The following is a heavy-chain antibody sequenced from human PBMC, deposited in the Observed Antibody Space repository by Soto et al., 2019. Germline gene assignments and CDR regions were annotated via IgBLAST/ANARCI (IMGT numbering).Heavy chain of an antibody. Sequence: EVQLVESGGGLVQPGGSLRLSCAASGFTFSGSAIHWVGQASGKGLEWLGLIRSKANNYATAYGASVKGRFTISRDDSKNTACLQMNSLKTEDTAIYYCSRQMFSPDNHWGQGTLVTVSS. J-gene: IGHJ5*02. CDR3: SRQMFSPDNH. V-gene: IGHV3-73*01. CDR2: IRSKANNYAT. CDR1: GFTFSGSA. D-gene: IGHD3-10*02.